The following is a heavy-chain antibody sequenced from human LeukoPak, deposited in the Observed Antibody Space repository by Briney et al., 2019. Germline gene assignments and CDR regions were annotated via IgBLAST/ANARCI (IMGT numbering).Heavy chain of an antibody. CDR2: IYYSGST. J-gene: IGHJ4*02. D-gene: IGHD3-10*01. CDR1: GVSISSYY. V-gene: IGHV4-59*01. CDR3: ARVGYLLYYWSGSSMHYYFDD. Sequence: SETLSLTCTVSGVSISSYYWSWVRQPPGKGLEWIGYIYYSGSTNYNPSLKSRVTISVDTSKNQFSLKLSSVTAADTDVYSCARVGYLLYYWSGSSMHYYFDDWGQGTLVSVSS.